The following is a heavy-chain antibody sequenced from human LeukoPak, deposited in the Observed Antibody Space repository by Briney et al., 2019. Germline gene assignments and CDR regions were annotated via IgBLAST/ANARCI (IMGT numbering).Heavy chain of an antibody. Sequence: PGGSLRLSCAASGFTVITNDMTWVRQAPGKGLEWVSVLYSDGNTKYADSVKGRFTISRDNSKNTLYLQMNSLRAEDTAVYYCASHYDSSGYYSADYWGQGTLVTVSS. CDR3: ASHYDSSGYYSADY. J-gene: IGHJ4*02. V-gene: IGHV3-53*01. D-gene: IGHD3-22*01. CDR1: GFTVITND. CDR2: LYSDGNT.